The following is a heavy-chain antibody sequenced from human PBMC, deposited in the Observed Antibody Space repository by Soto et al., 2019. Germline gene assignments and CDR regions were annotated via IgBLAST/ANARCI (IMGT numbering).Heavy chain of an antibody. Sequence: QVQLQQWGAGLLKPSETLSLTCAVYGGSFSGYYWTWIRQPPGTGLEWIGEINHSGSTNYNPSLKGRVTISVDTSNNQFSLTLTSVTAADAAVYYCARDKITGLFDYWGQGTLVTVSS. CDR1: GGSFSGYY. CDR2: INHSGST. J-gene: IGHJ4*02. D-gene: IGHD2-8*02. CDR3: ARDKITGLFDY. V-gene: IGHV4-34*01.